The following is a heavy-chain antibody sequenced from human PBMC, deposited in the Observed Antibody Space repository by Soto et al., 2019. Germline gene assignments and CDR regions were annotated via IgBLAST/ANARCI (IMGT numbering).Heavy chain of an antibody. CDR1: GFTFSTSW. Sequence: GGSLRLSCAASGFTFSTSWINWVRQAPGKGLEWVATIRPDGSDSYYVDSVKGRFTISRDNAKNSLYLQMNSLRADDTAVYYCARYTRQNDDWGQGTLVTVSS. CDR2: IRPDGSDS. V-gene: IGHV3-7*01. CDR3: ARYTRQNDD. J-gene: IGHJ4*02.